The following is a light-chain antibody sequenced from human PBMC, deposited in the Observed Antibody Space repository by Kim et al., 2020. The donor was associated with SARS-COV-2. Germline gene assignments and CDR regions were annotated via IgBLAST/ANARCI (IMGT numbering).Light chain of an antibody. CDR2: GKN. V-gene: IGLV3-19*01. Sequence: SSELTQDPAVSVALGQTVSITCQGDSLRSYYATWYQQKPGQAPILVIYGKNNRPSGIPDRFSGSSSENTTSLTITGTQAGDEADYYCNSRDSNDNVVFGG. CDR1: SLRSYY. CDR3: NSRDSNDNVV. J-gene: IGLJ2*01.